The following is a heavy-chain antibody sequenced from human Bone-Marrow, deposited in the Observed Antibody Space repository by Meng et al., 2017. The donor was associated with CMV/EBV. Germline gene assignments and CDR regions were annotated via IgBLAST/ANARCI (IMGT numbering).Heavy chain of an antibody. V-gene: IGHV3-74*03. Sequence: GGSLRLSCAASGFAFSTYWMHWVRQAPGKGLVWVSRIDSDGTVTTYGDSVKGRFTVSRDNAQNTMYLQMSSLRAEDTAVYFCGRDIVGHTVDYWGQGTTVTVSS. CDR3: GRDIVGHTVDY. CDR2: IDSDGTVT. D-gene: IGHD1-26*01. CDR1: GFAFSTYW. J-gene: IGHJ6*02.